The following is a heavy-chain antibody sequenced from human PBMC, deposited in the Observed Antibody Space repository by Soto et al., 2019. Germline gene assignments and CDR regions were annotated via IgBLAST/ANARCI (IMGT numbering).Heavy chain of an antibody. CDR3: SRDMSGGGFDP. Sequence: QVQVQESGPGLVKPSETLSLTCTVSGCSISSYYWSWIRQPPGKGLEWIGYIYYSGGTNYNPSPKSRVTLSGDTSKKQVSLKLSSVSHEDTAVYYCSRDMSGGGFDPWGQGTLVTVSS. D-gene: IGHD3-10*02. V-gene: IGHV4-59*01. CDR2: IYYSGGT. J-gene: IGHJ5*02. CDR1: GCSISSYY.